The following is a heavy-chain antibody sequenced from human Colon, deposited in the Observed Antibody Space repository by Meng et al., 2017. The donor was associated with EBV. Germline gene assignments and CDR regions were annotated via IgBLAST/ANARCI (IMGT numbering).Heavy chain of an antibody. Sequence: QVQLQQWGAGLLKPSETLYLTCAVNGGSLSGAYWNWIRQPPGKGLEWIGEIYHSGSTNYNPSLKSRVTISVDKSKNQFSLNLSSVTAADTAVYYCARVGQWLPIDYWGQGTMVTVS. CDR3: ARVGQWLPIDY. V-gene: IGHV4-34*01. J-gene: IGHJ4*02. CDR2: IYHSGST. D-gene: IGHD6-19*01. CDR1: GGSLSGAY.